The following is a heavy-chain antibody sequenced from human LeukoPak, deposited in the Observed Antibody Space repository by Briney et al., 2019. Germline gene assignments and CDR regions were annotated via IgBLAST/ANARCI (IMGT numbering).Heavy chain of an antibody. CDR1: GFSLSTSGVG. CDR2: IYWDDDK. CDR3: AHRGPGGWSNHFDY. Sequence: SGPTLVNPTQTLTLTCTFSGFSLSTSGVGVGWIRQPPGKALEWLALIYWDDDKRYSPSLKSRLTITKDTSKNQAVLTMTNMDPVDTATYYCAHRGPGGWSNHFDYWGQGTLVTVSS. D-gene: IGHD2-15*01. V-gene: IGHV2-5*02. J-gene: IGHJ4*02.